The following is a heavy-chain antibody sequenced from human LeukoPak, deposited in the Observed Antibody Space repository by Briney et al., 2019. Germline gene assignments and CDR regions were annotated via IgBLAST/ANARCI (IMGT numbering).Heavy chain of an antibody. V-gene: IGHV1-8*01. CDR1: RCTFTSYD. D-gene: IGHD3-10*01. Sequence: ASVKVSCKASRCTFTSYDINWVRQATGQGLEWMGWMNPNSGNTGYAQKFQGRVTMTRNTSISTAYMELSSLRSEDTAVYYCARGQPLWFGRYYYYGMDVWGQGTTVTVSS. J-gene: IGHJ6*02. CDR2: MNPNSGNT. CDR3: ARGQPLWFGRYYYYGMDV.